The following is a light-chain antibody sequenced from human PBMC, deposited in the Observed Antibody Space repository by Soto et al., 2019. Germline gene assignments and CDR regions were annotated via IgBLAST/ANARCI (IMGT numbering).Light chain of an antibody. Sequence: QSVLTQPASLSGSPGQLITISCTGNSNDIGAYDYVSWYQQHPGKAPRLLIHGVRNRPSGISSRFSAPKSGLTASMDISGLQAEDEVDYFFRSFTTSRFYVFGPGAKVTV. CDR3: RSFTTSRFYV. CDR1: SNDIGAYDY. J-gene: IGLJ1*01. CDR2: GVR. V-gene: IGLV2-14*01.